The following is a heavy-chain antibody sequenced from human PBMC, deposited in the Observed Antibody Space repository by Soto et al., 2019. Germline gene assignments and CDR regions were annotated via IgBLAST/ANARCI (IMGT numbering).Heavy chain of an antibody. D-gene: IGHD1-26*01. J-gene: IGHJ4*02. CDR2: IIPIFGTA. V-gene: IGHV1-69*06. CDR1: GGTFSSYA. Sequence: SVKVSCKASGGTFSSYAISWVRQAPGQGLEWMGGIIPIFGTANYAQKFQGRVTITADKSTSTAYMELSSLRSEDTAVYYCARDIVPEMSKFDYWGQGTLLTVSS. CDR3: ARDIVPEMSKFDY.